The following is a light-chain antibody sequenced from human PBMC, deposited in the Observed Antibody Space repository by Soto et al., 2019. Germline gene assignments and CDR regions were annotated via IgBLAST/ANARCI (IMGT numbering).Light chain of an antibody. CDR3: QQYNTLQT. J-gene: IGKJ1*01. CDR2: KAS. CDR1: QTISSW. V-gene: IGKV1-5*03. Sequence: DIQMTQSPSTLSGSVGDRVTITCRASQTISSWLAWYQQKPGKAPKLLIYKASTLKSGVPSRFSGSGSGTEFTLTISSLQPDDFATYYCQQYNTLQTFGQGTKVDIK.